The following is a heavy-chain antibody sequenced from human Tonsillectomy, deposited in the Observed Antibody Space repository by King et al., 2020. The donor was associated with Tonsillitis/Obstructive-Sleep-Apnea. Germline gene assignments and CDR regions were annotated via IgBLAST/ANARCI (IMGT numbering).Heavy chain of an antibody. J-gene: IGHJ6*03. Sequence: VQLQESGPGLVKPSETLSLTCTVSGGSISNYYSWSWIRQPPGKGLEWIGYVFYSGSTNYNPSLKSRVTISVDTSKNQFSLKLNSVTAADTALYYCARAGSGTDYYCNYVDVWGKGTTVTVSS. D-gene: IGHD1-26*01. CDR1: GGSISNYY. V-gene: IGHV4-59*01. CDR3: ARAGSGTDYYCNYVDV. CDR2: VFYSGST.